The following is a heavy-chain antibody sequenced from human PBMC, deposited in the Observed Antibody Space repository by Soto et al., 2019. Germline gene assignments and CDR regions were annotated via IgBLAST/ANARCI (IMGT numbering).Heavy chain of an antibody. Sequence: GGSQRLSCTTSGSTFCDYAMSWFRQAPGKGLEWVGFIRSKAYGGTTEYAASVKGRFTISRDDSKSIAYLQMNSPKTEDTAVYYCTRKWLQLFEYPIDYWGQGTLVTVSS. CDR3: TRKWLQLFEYPIDY. CDR2: IRSKAYGGTT. J-gene: IGHJ4*02. V-gene: IGHV3-49*03. CDR1: GSTFCDYA. D-gene: IGHD5-12*01.